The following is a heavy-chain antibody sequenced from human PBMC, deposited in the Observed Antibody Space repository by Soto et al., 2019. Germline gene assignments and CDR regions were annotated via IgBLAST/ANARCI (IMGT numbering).Heavy chain of an antibody. CDR1: GGTFSSYT. V-gene: IGHV1-69*02. CDR3: ARGKNILTGYSYSPFDY. D-gene: IGHD3-9*01. Sequence: ASVKVSCKASGGTFSSYTISWVRQAPGQGLEWMGRIIPILGIANYAQKFQGRVTITADKSTSTAYMELSSLRSEDTAVYYCARGKNILTGYSYSPFDYWGQGTLVTVSS. CDR2: IIPILGIA. J-gene: IGHJ4*02.